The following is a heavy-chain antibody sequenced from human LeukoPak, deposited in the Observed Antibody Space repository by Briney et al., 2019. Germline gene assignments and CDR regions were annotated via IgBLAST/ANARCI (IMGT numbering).Heavy chain of an antibody. CDR3: ARLQEDIVVVPAAIPYNWFDP. D-gene: IGHD2-2*01. V-gene: IGHV5-51*01. Sequence: GESLKISCKGSGYIFAAYWIDWVRQMPGKGLEWMGSIYPGDSDTRYSPSFQGQVTISVDRSINTAYLQWNSLKASDTAIYYCARLQEDIVVVPAAIPYNWFDPWGRGSLVTVSS. CDR2: IYPGDSDT. CDR1: GYIFAAYW. J-gene: IGHJ5*02.